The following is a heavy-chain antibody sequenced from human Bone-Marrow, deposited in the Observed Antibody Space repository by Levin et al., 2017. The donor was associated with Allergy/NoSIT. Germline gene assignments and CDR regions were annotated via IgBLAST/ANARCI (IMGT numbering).Heavy chain of an antibody. CDR3: TISFEYCSGGSCYLTEYFQH. Sequence: AGGSLRLSCAASGFTFSSYGMHWVRQAPGKGLEWVAVIWYDGSNKYYADSVKGRFTISRDNSKNTLYLQMNSLRAEDTAVYYCTISFEYCSGGSCYLTEYFQHWGQGTLVTVSS. CDR1: GFTFSSYG. J-gene: IGHJ1*01. V-gene: IGHV3-33*01. D-gene: IGHD2-15*01. CDR2: IWYDGSNK.